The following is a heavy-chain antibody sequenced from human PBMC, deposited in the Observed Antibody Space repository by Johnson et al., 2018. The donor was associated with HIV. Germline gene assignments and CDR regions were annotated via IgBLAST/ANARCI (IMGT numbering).Heavy chain of an antibody. CDR2: ISWNSGSI. J-gene: IGHJ3*02. Sequence: VQLVESGGGLVQPGRSLRLSCAASGFTFDDYAMHWVRQAPGKGLEWVSGISWNSGSIGYADSVKGRFTISRDNAKNSLYLQMNSLRAEDTALYYCAKDITWAAAGTNAFDIWGQGTMVTVSS. V-gene: IGHV3-9*01. D-gene: IGHD6-13*01. CDR1: GFTFDDYA. CDR3: AKDITWAAAGTNAFDI.